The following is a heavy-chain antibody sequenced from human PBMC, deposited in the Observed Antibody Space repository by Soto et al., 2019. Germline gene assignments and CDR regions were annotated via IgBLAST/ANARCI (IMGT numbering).Heavy chain of an antibody. Sequence: EVQLVESGGGLVQPGGSLRLSCSVSGFTVSDHYIDWVRQAPGKGLEWVGRSRNQANGYSTIYAASVKGRFTTSRDDSKNLVYLQMESLRTEDTAVYYCVRDTYFSDSSSYTRCFDFWGQGALVTVSS. CDR2: SRNQANGYST. D-gene: IGHD3-22*01. CDR3: VRDTYFSDSSSYTRCFDF. CDR1: GFTVSDHY. J-gene: IGHJ4*02. V-gene: IGHV3-72*01.